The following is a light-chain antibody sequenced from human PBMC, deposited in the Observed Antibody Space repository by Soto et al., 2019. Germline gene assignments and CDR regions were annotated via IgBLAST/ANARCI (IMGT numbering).Light chain of an antibody. J-gene: IGKJ5*01. CDR3: QQYNNWPPT. CDR2: DAS. Sequence: EIVMTQSPATLSVSLGERATLSCRASQSVRSNLAWYQQKPGQAPRLLIYDASTRAPGIPARFSGSGSGTELTLTISSLQSDDFAVYHCQQYNNWPPTFGHGPRLEI. CDR1: QSVRSN. V-gene: IGKV3-15*01.